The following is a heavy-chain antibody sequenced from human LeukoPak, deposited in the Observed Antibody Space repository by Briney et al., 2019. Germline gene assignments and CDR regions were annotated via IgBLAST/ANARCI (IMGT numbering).Heavy chain of an antibody. D-gene: IGHD2-2*02. J-gene: IGHJ6*02. CDR3: AREIYCSSTSCYIV. V-gene: IGHV3-48*03. Sequence: PGGSLRLSCAVSGFTFSSYEMNWVRQAPGKGLEWVSYISSRGTTMYYADSVKGRFTTSRDNAKNSLYLQMNSLRAEDTAVYYCAREIYCSSTSCYIVWGQGTTVTVSS. CDR1: GFTFSSYE. CDR2: ISSRGTTM.